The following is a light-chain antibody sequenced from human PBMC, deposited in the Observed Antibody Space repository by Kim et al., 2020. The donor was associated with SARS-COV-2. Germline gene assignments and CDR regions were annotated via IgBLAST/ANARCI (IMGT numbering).Light chain of an antibody. CDR2: AAS. CDR1: QSISSY. CDR3: QQSYTLPLT. V-gene: IGKV1-39*01. Sequence: DIQMTQSPSSLSASVGDRVTITCRASQSISSYLNWYQQKPGIAPKLLIYAASTLQSGVPSRFSGSGSGTDFTLTISSLQPEDFAIYYCQQSYTLPLTFGGGTKVDIK. J-gene: IGKJ4*01.